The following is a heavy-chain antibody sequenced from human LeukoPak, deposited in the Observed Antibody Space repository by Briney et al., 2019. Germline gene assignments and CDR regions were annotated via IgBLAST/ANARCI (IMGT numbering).Heavy chain of an antibody. V-gene: IGHV4-39*01. CDR1: GGSISSSSYY. D-gene: IGHD1-1*01. Sequence: SETLSLTCTVSGGSISSSSYYWGWIRQPPGKGLEWIGSIYYSGSTYYNPSLKSRVTISVDTSKNQFSLKLSSVTAADTAVYYCARHLDSSPSGDYWGRGTLVTVSS. CDR3: ARHLDSSPSGDY. CDR2: IYYSGST. J-gene: IGHJ4*02.